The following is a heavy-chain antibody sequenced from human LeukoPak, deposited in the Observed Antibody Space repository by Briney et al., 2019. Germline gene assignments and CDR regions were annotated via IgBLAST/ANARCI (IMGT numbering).Heavy chain of an antibody. Sequence: NPGGSLRLSCAASGFTFSSYSMNWVRQAPGKGLEWVSSISSSSYIYYADSVKGRFTISRDNAKNSLYLQMNSLRAEDTAVYYCAGERAAALGENWFDPWGQGTLVTVSS. CDR2: ISSSSYI. D-gene: IGHD6-13*01. CDR3: AGERAAALGENWFDP. CDR1: GFTFSSYS. V-gene: IGHV3-21*01. J-gene: IGHJ5*02.